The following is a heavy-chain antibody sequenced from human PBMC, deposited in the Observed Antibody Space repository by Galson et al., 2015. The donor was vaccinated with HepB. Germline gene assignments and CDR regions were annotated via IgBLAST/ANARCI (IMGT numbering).Heavy chain of an antibody. J-gene: IGHJ4*02. D-gene: IGHD3-22*01. V-gene: IGHV3-21*01. CDR1: GFSFSSYT. CDR3: ARDPQGGSGGYYPYYFDY. CDR2: ISSSRSYM. Sequence: SLRLSCAASGFSFSSYTMNWVRQAPGKGLEWVSSISSSRSYMYYADSLKGRFTISRDNAKNSLYLHMSSLRAEDTAVYYCARDPQGGSGGYYPYYFDYWGQGTLVTVSS.